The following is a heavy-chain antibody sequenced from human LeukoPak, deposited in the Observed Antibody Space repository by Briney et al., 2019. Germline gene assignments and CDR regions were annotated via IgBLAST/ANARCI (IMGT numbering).Heavy chain of an antibody. D-gene: IGHD6-19*01. Sequence: SETLSLTCTVSGGSITSYYWSWIRQPPGKGLEWIGYIYYSGSTNYNPSLKSRVTISLDTSKNQFSLKLSSVTAADTAVYYCARAVAGSSQYFQHWGQGTLVTVSS. J-gene: IGHJ1*01. CDR3: ARAVAGSSQYFQH. CDR2: IYYSGST. CDR1: GGSITSYY. V-gene: IGHV4-59*12.